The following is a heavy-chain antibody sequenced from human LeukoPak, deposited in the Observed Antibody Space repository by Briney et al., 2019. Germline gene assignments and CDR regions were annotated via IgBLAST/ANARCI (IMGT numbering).Heavy chain of an antibody. D-gene: IGHD5-18*01. V-gene: IGHV3-30*04. CDR3: AREGYSYGYAFDY. CDR2: ISYDGSNK. J-gene: IGHJ4*02. CDR1: GFTFSSYA. Sequence: GGSLRLSCAASGFTFSSYAMHWVRQAPGKGLEWVAVISYDGSNKYYADSVKGRFTISRDNSKNTLYLQMNSLRAEDTAVYYCAREGYSYGYAFDYWGQGTLVAVSS.